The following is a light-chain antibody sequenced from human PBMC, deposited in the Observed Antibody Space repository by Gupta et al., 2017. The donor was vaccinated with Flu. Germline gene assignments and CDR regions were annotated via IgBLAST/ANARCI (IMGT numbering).Light chain of an antibody. CDR2: AAS. CDR1: QSISSY. V-gene: IGKV1-39*01. CDR3: QQSYSTPRYS. J-gene: IGKJ2*03. Sequence: SVGDRVTIPCRASQSISSYLNWYQQKPGKAPKLLIYAASSLQSGVPSRFSGSGSGTDFTLTISSLQPEDFATYYCQQSYSTPRYSFGQGTKLEIK.